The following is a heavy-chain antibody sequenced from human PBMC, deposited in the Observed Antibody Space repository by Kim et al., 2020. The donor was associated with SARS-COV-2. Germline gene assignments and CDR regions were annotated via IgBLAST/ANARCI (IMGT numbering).Heavy chain of an antibody. J-gene: IGHJ3*02. CDR2: TYYRSKWYN. Sequence: SQTLSLTCAISGDSVSSNSAAWNWIRQSPSRGLEWLGRTYYRSKWYNDYAVSVKSRITINPDTSKNQFSLQLNSVTPEDTAVYYCARALSSFVASRNAFDIWGQGTMVTVSS. V-gene: IGHV6-1*01. D-gene: IGHD5-12*01. CDR1: GDSVSSNSAA. CDR3: ARALSSFVASRNAFDI.